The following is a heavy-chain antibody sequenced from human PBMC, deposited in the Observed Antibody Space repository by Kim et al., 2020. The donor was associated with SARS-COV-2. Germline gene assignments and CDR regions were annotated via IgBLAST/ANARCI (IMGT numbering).Heavy chain of an antibody. Sequence: STIYDADYVEGRFTISRDNAKNSVSLQMNSLRDEDTAMYYCASRGYYIDFWGQGTLVTVSS. CDR3: ASRGYYIDF. CDR2: STI. J-gene: IGHJ4*02. D-gene: IGHD6-13*01. V-gene: IGHV3-48*02.